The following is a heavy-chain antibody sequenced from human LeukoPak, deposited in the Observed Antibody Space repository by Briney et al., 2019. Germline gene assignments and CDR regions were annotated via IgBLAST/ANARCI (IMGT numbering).Heavy chain of an antibody. CDR3: ARSDYFEY. CDR2: IGSDGSST. J-gene: IGHJ4*02. Sequence: PGGSLRLSCAASGFTFSGHWMHWVRRAPGEGLVWVARIGSDGSSTNYADSVKGRFTISRDNAKDTLYLQMNSLRVDDTAVYYCARSDYFEYWVQGTLVSVSS. V-gene: IGHV3-74*01. CDR1: GFTFSGHW.